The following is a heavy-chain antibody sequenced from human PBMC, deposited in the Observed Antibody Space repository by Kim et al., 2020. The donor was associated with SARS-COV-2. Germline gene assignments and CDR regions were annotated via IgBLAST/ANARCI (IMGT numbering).Heavy chain of an antibody. CDR1: GYTFTGYY. D-gene: IGHD2-2*01. V-gene: IGHV1-2*05. CDR2: INPNSGGT. CDR3: ARGSYCSSTSCYVCVYNWFDP. J-gene: IGHJ5*02. Sequence: ASVKVSCKASGYTFTGYYMHWVRQAPGQGLEWMGRINPNSGGTNYAQKFQGRVTMARDTSISTAYMELSRLSSDDTSVYYCARGSYCSSTSCYVCVYNWFDPCGQGTLVTVSS.